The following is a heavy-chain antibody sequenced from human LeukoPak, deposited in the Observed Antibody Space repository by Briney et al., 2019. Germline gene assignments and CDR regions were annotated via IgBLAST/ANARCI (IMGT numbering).Heavy chain of an antibody. D-gene: IGHD6-19*01. CDR2: IKSKTDGGPT. J-gene: IGHJ4*02. Sequence: GGSLRLSCAASGFTFSNAWMSWVRQAPGKGLEWVGRIKSKTDGGPTDYAAPVKGRFTISRDDSKNTLYLQMNSLKADDTAVYYCARETLRGIAVAGTWGQGTLVTVSS. V-gene: IGHV3-15*01. CDR3: ARETLRGIAVAGT. CDR1: GFTFSNAW.